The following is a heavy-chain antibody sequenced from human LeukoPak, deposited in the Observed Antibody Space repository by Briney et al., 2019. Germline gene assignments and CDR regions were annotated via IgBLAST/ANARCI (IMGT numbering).Heavy chain of an antibody. V-gene: IGHV3-21*01. Sequence: TGGSLRLSCAASGFTFSSYIMNWVRQAPGKGLEWVSYISSSSSYIYYADSVKGRFTISRDNAKNSLYLQMNSLRADDTAVYYCARDRGSLARDAFDIWGQGTMVTVSS. CDR1: GFTFSSYI. D-gene: IGHD5-24*01. CDR2: ISSSSSYI. J-gene: IGHJ3*02. CDR3: ARDRGSLARDAFDI.